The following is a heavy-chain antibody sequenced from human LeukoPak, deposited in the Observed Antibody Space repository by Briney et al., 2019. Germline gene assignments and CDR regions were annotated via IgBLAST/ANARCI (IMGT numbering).Heavy chain of an antibody. CDR3: ARADVGAKGIVDY. Sequence: PGGSLRLSCAASGFTFSSYSMNWVRQAPGKGLEWVSSISSSSSYIYYADSVKGRFTISRDNAKNSLYLQMNSLRAEDTAVCYCARADVGAKGIVDYWGQGTLVTVSS. CDR1: GFTFSSYS. V-gene: IGHV3-21*01. D-gene: IGHD1-26*01. J-gene: IGHJ4*02. CDR2: ISSSSSYI.